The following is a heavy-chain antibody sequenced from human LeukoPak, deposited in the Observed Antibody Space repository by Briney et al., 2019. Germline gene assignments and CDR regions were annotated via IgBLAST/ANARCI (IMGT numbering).Heavy chain of an antibody. CDR3: SRDFVGAEDY. D-gene: IGHD3-16*01. CDR2: INPAGSVT. V-gene: IGHV3-74*01. J-gene: IGHJ4*02. CDR1: GFTISSYW. Sequence: GGSMRLSCSASGFTISSYWMHWVRQAPGKGLVWVSRINPAGSVTNHADSVRGRFTISRDTATNTLYLEMNSLRAEDTAVYYCSRDFVGAEDYWGQGTLVTVSS.